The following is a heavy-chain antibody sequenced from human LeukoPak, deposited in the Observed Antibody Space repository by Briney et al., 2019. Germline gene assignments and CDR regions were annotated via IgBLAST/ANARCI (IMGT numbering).Heavy chain of an antibody. D-gene: IGHD3-9*01. J-gene: IGHJ4*02. Sequence: SETLSLTCTVSGYSISSGYYWGWIRQPPGKGLEWIGSIYHSGSTYYNPSLKSRVTISVDTSKNQFSLKLSSVTAADTAVYYCARDGDILTGLDYWGQGTLVTVSS. V-gene: IGHV4-38-2*02. CDR3: ARDGDILTGLDY. CDR2: IYHSGST. CDR1: GYSISSGYY.